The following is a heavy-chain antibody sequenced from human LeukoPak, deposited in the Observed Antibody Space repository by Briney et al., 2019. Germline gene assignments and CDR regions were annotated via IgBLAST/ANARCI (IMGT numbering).Heavy chain of an antibody. D-gene: IGHD5-18*01. J-gene: IGHJ4*02. V-gene: IGHV3-21*01. Sequence: GGPLRLSCAASGFTFSSYSMNWLRQAPGKGLEWVSSISSSSSYIYYADSVKGRFTISRDNAKNSLYLQMNSLRAEDTAVYYCARVGSLRIQLLSPSDYWGQGTLVTVSS. CDR2: ISSSSSYI. CDR3: ARVGSLRIQLLSPSDY. CDR1: GFTFSSYS.